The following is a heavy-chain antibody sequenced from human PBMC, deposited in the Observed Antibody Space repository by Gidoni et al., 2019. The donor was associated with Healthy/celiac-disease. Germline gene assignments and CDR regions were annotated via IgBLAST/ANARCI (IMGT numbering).Heavy chain of an antibody. CDR2: IYYSGST. D-gene: IGHD6-13*01. J-gene: IGHJ4*02. CDR3: ARAEYSSSWYYFDY. V-gene: IGHV4-39*01. Sequence: QLQLQESGPGLVKPSETLSPTCTVSGGSLSSSSYYWGWIRQPPGKGLEWIGSIYYSGSTYYNPSLKSRVTISVDTSKNQFSLKLSSVTAADTAVYYCARAEYSSSWYYFDYWGQGTLVTVSS. CDR1: GGSLSSSSYY.